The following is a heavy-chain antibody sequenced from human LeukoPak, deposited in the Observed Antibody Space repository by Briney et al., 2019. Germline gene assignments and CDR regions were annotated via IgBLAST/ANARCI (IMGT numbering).Heavy chain of an antibody. Sequence: GGSLRLSCAASGFTFSSYGMHWVRQAPGKGLEWVAFIRYDGSNKYYADSVKGRFTISRDNSKNTLYLQMNSLRAEDTAIYYCAKSRGIYDNSGWRTYDFWGQGTLVTVSS. V-gene: IGHV3-30*02. J-gene: IGHJ4*02. CDR3: AKSRGIYDNSGWRTYDF. CDR1: GFTFSSYG. CDR2: IRYDGSNK. D-gene: IGHD6-19*01.